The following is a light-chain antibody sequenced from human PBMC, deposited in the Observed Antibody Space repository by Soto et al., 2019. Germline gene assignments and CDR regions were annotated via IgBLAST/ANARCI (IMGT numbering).Light chain of an antibody. V-gene: IGKV3-20*01. Sequence: IVLTPSPGTLSLSPGEKATLSCRASQSGSSDDLAWYQQQPGQAPRLLIFGASNRATGIPDRFSGSGSGTDFTLTISRLEPEDFVVYYCQHYGTSPGTFGQGTRLEIK. CDR3: QHYGTSPGT. J-gene: IGKJ5*01. CDR2: GAS. CDR1: QSGSSDD.